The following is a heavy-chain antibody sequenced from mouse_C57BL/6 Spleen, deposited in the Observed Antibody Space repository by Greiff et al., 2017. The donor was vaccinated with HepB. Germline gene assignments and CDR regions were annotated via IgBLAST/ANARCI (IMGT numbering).Heavy chain of an antibody. CDR1: GFTFSSYA. CDR3: ARDSYWFAY. CDR2: ISDGGSYT. V-gene: IGHV5-4*01. J-gene: IGHJ3*01. D-gene: IGHD1-1*01. Sequence: EVQVVESGGGLVKPGGSLKLSCAASGFTFSSYAMSWVRQTPEKRLEWVATISDGGSYTYYPDNVKGRFTISRDNAKNNLYLQMSHLKSEDTAMYYCARDSYWFAYWGQGTLVTVSA.